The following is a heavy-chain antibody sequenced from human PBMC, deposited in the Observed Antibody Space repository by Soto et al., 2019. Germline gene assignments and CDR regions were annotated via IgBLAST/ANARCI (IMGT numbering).Heavy chain of an antibody. CDR3: AKVQCRGSCYPRFDY. V-gene: IGHV3-23*01. CDR1: GFTFSSYA. Sequence: GGSLRLSCAASGFTFSSYAMSWVRQAPGKGLEWVSAISGSGGSTYYADSVKGRFTISRDNSKNTLYLQMNSLRAEDTAVYYCAKVQCRGSCYPRFDYWGQGTLVTVSS. CDR2: ISGSGGST. J-gene: IGHJ4*02. D-gene: IGHD2-15*01.